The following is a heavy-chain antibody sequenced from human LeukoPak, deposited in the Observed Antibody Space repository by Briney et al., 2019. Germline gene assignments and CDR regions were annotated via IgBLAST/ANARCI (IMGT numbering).Heavy chain of an antibody. CDR2: INPTGGST. CDR1: GYTFTGYS. V-gene: IGHV1-46*01. J-gene: IGHJ4*02. Sequence: GASVKVSCKASGYTFTGYSIYWVRQAPGQGLEWMGIINPTGGSTSYAQKFQGRVTMTRDTSTRTVYMELSSLRSEDTAVYYCAREYTYGDTDYWGQGTLVTVSS. D-gene: IGHD5-18*01. CDR3: AREYTYGDTDY.